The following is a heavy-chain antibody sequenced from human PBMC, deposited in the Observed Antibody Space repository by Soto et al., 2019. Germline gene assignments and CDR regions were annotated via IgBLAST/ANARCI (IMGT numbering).Heavy chain of an antibody. J-gene: IGHJ5*01. D-gene: IGHD3-16*01. CDR2: MTPDSGDT. CDR1: GHTLASYD. Sequence: QVQLVQSGAEVRKPGASVKVSCKASGHTLASYDINWVRQATGQGLEWMGWMTPDSGDTGYAQKCQGTVTMPWDTSITTAYMELSSPRSDDSAVYYCARDPFYGWFDSWGQCTLVTVSS. CDR3: ARDPFYGWFDS. V-gene: IGHV1-8*01.